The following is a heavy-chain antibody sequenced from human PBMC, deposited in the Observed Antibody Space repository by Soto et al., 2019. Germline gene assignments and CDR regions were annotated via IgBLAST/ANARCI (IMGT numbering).Heavy chain of an antibody. V-gene: IGHV4-39*01. J-gene: IGHJ4*02. CDR3: ARHEGNGNVWPLDY. CDR2: IHYSGST. D-gene: IGHD2-8*01. CDR1: GDSIGTTHSF. Sequence: QVQLLESGPGLVKPSETLSLTCTVSGDSIGTTHSFWAGIRQSPGKGLALIGNIHYSGSTYYMPSLRSRVTLSVDTSKNQFSLRLTSVTAEDTAVYYCARHEGNGNVWPLDYWGQGILVTVSS.